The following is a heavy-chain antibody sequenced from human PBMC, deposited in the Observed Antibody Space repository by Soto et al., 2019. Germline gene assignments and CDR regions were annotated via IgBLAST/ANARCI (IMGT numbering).Heavy chain of an antibody. Sequence: QVQLVQSGAEVKKPGSSVKVSCKASGGTFSSYAISWVRQAPGQGLEWMGGIIPIFGTANYAQKFQGRVTITADESTSTDYMELSSLRSEDTAVYYCASVYYCSGGSCYSWFDPWGQGTLVTVSS. CDR3: ASVYYCSGGSCYSWFDP. CDR1: GGTFSSYA. D-gene: IGHD2-15*01. V-gene: IGHV1-69*01. J-gene: IGHJ5*02. CDR2: IIPIFGTA.